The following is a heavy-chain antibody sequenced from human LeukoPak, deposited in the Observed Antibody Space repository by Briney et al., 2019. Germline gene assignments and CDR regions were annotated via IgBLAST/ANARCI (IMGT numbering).Heavy chain of an antibody. D-gene: IGHD4-17*01. V-gene: IGHV3-74*01. CDR2: INSDGTT. J-gene: IGHJ4*02. Sequence: GSLRLSCAASGFTFSRNWMHWVRQAPGKGLVGVSRINSDGTTNYADSVKGRFTISRDNAKNTLYLQMNSLRAEDTAVYYCAREEATTVANDYWGQGTLVTVSS. CDR1: GFTFSRNW. CDR3: AREEATTVANDY.